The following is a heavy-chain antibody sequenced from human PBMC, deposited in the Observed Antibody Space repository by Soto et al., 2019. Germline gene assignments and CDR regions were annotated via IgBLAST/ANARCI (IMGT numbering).Heavy chain of an antibody. CDR3: ARGSGNWFDP. CDR2: IYYSGST. Sequence: RSLTCTVSGGSISSSSYYWGWIRQPPGKGLEWIGSIYYSGSTYYNPSLKSRVTISVDTSKNQFSLKLSSVTAADTAVYYCARGSGNWFDPWGQGTLVTVSS. V-gene: IGHV4-39*01. J-gene: IGHJ5*02. D-gene: IGHD3-10*01. CDR1: GGSISSSSYY.